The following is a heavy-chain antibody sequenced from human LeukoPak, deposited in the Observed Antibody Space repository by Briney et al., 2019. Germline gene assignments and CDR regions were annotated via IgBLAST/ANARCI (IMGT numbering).Heavy chain of an antibody. D-gene: IGHD3-3*01. V-gene: IGHV1-2*02. CDR1: GYTFTDYF. CDR3: AASPRVLYYYYYMDV. CDR2: INPKSGGT. Sequence: GASVKVSCKASGYTFTDYFMNWVRQAPGQGLEWMGWINPKSGGTVYAQKFQGRVTMTRDTSSSTAYLELSSLRSEDTAVYYCAASPRVLYYYYYMDVWGKGTTVTISS. J-gene: IGHJ6*03.